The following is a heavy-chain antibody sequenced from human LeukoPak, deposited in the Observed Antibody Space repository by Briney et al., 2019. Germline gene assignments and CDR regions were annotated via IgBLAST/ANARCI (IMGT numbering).Heavy chain of an antibody. J-gene: IGHJ4*02. D-gene: IGHD5-24*01. CDR3: ASEGRDGYNYDPPDY. CDR2: IIPIFGTA. V-gene: IGHV1-69*13. Sequence: SVKVSCKASGGTFSSYAISWVRQAPGQGLEWMGGIIPIFGTANYAQKFQGRVTITADESTSTAYMELSSLRSEDTAVYYCASEGRDGYNYDPPDYWGQGTLVTVSS. CDR1: GGTFSSYA.